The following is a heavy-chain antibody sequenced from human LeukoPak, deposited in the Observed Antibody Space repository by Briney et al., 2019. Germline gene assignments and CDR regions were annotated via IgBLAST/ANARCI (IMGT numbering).Heavy chain of an antibody. Sequence: ASVKVSCKASGYTFTNYGITWVRQAPGQGLEWMGWISAYNGNTNYAQKVQGRGTMTTETSTNTAYMELRSLRSDDTAVYYCARENGGDDYNPYGMDVWGQGTTVTVSS. CDR3: ARENGGDDYNPYGMDV. J-gene: IGHJ6*02. CDR1: GYTFTNYG. CDR2: ISAYNGNT. V-gene: IGHV1-18*01. D-gene: IGHD3-16*01.